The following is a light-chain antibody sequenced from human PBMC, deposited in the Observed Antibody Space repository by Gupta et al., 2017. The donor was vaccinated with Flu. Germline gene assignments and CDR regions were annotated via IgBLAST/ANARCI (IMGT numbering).Light chain of an antibody. J-gene: IGLJ1*01. CDR3: CSYAGSSTYV. Sequence: ALTQLSSVSASPGPSITISCTGTSSDVGSYNLVSWYQQHPGKAPKLMIYEGSKRPSGVSNRFSGSKSGNTASLTISGLQAEDEADYYCCSYAGSSTYVFGTGTKVTVL. CDR1: SSDVGSYNL. V-gene: IGLV2-23*01. CDR2: EGS.